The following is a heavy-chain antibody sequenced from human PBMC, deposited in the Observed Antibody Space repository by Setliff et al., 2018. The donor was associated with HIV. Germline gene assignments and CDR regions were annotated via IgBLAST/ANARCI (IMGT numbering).Heavy chain of an antibody. J-gene: IGHJ4*02. Sequence: LSLTCTVSGGSISSGSYYWSWIRQPAGKGLEWIGRIYTSGSTNYNPSLKSRVTISVDTSKNQFSLKLSSVTAADTAVYYCAREVATITEFFDYWGQGTLVTVSS. V-gene: IGHV4-61*02. D-gene: IGHD5-12*01. CDR1: GGSISSGSYY. CDR3: AREVATITEFFDY. CDR2: IYTSGST.